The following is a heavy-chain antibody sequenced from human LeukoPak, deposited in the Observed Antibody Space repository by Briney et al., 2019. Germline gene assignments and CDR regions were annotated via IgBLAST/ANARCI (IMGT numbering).Heavy chain of an antibody. CDR3: ARALLQWELLPFGY. J-gene: IGHJ4*02. CDR2: ISYGGSNK. D-gene: IGHD1-26*01. V-gene: IGHV3-30-3*01. Sequence: GGSLRLSCAASGFTFGSYAMHWVRQAPGKGLEWVAVISYGGSNKYYADSVKGRFTISRDNSKNTLYLQMNSLRAEDTAVYYCARALLQWELLPFGYWGQGTLVTVSS. CDR1: GFTFGSYA.